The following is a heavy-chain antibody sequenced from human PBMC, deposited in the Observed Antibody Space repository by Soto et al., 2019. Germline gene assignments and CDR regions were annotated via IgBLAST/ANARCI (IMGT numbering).Heavy chain of an antibody. Sequence: GGSLRLSCAASGFTFSSYAMSWVRQAPEKGLEWVSAISGSGGSTYYADSVKGRFTISRDNSKNTLYLQMNSLRAEDTAVYYCANQPMRSGSNWFDPWGQGTLVTVSS. D-gene: IGHD3-3*01. CDR3: ANQPMRSGSNWFDP. CDR2: ISGSGGST. J-gene: IGHJ5*02. CDR1: GFTFSSYA. V-gene: IGHV3-23*01.